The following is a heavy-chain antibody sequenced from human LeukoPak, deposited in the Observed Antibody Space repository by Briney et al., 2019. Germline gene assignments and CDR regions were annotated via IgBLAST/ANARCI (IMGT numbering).Heavy chain of an antibody. CDR3: ARVNYDILTGYFRYYYYYYMDV. CDR1: GGSISSYY. CDR2: IYYSGST. V-gene: IGHV4-59*01. Sequence: SETLSLTCTVSGGSISSYYWSWIRQPPGKGLEWIGYIYYSGSTNYNPSLKSRVTISVDTSKNQFSLKLSSVTAADTAVYYCARVNYDILTGYFRYYYYYYMDVWGKGTTVTISS. D-gene: IGHD3-9*01. J-gene: IGHJ6*03.